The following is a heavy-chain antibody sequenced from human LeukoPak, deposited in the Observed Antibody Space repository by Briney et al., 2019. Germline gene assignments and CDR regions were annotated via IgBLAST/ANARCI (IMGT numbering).Heavy chain of an antibody. D-gene: IGHD5-18*01. J-gene: IGHJ4*02. CDR3: ARERGELWSPLGFDY. Sequence: PGGSLRLSCAASGFTFSSYWMSWVRQAPGKGLEWVANIKQDGSEKYYVDSVKGRFTISRDNAKNSLYLQMNSLRAEDTAVYYCARERGELWSPLGFDYWGQGTLVTVSS. CDR2: IKQDGSEK. V-gene: IGHV3-7*01. CDR1: GFTFSSYW.